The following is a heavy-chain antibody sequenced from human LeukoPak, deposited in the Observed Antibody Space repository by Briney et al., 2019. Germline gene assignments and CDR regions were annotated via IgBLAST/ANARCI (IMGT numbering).Heavy chain of an antibody. CDR1: GDSISSGDYY. Sequence: SQTLSLTCTVSGDSISSGDYYWSWIRQPPGKGLEWIGYIYYSGSTNYNPSLKSRVTISVDTSKNQFSLKLSSVTAADTAVYYCARVSIYYGSYNWFDPWGQGTLVTVSS. J-gene: IGHJ5*02. V-gene: IGHV4-61*08. CDR3: ARVSIYYGSYNWFDP. CDR2: IYYSGST. D-gene: IGHD3-10*01.